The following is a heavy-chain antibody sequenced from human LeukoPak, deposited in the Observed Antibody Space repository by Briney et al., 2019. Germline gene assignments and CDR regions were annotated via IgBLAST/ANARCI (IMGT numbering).Heavy chain of an antibody. J-gene: IGHJ6*02. CDR2: ISAYNGNT. D-gene: IGHD2-2*01. V-gene: IGHV1-18*01. CDR3: ARDKDIVVVPAALPIEYYYGMDV. Sequence: ASVKVSCKASGYTLTSYGISWVRQAPGQGLEWMGWISAYNGNTNYAQKLQGRVTMTTDTSTSTAYMELRSLRSDDTAVYYCARDKDIVVVPAALPIEYYYGMDVWGQGTTVTVSS. CDR1: GYTLTSYG.